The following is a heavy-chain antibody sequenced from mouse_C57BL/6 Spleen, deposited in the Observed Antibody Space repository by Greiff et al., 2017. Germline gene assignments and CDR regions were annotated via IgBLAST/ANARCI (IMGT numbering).Heavy chain of an antibody. Sequence: EVQLQQSGPELVKPGASVKISCKASGYTFTDYYMNWVKQSHGKSLEWIGDINPNNGGTSYNQKFKGKATLTVDKSSSTAYMELRSLTSEDSAVYYCAATVVAWDDWGQGTTLTVSS. CDR2: INPNNGGT. CDR1: GYTFTDYY. V-gene: IGHV1-26*01. CDR3: AATVVAWDD. J-gene: IGHJ2*01. D-gene: IGHD1-1*01.